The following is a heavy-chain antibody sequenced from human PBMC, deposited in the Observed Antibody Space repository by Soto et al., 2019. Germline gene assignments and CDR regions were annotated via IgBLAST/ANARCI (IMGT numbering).Heavy chain of an antibody. V-gene: IGHV1-3*01. D-gene: IGHD2-21*02. CDR1: GYTFAIYA. Sequence: ASVKVSCKASGYTFAIYAMHWVRQAPGQRLEWMGWINAGNGNTKYSQKFQGRVTITRDTSASTAYMELSSLRSEDTAVYYCARSIVVVTAADYWGQGTLVTSPQ. CDR2: INAGNGNT. J-gene: IGHJ4*02. CDR3: ARSIVVVTAADY.